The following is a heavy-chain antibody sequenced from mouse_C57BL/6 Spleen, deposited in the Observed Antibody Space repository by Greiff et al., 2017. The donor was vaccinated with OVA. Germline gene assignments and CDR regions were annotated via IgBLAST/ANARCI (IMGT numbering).Heavy chain of an antibody. D-gene: IGHD3-3*01. J-gene: IGHJ3*01. V-gene: IGHV5-4*03. Sequence: EVKVVESGGGLVKPGGSLKLSCAASGFTFSSYAMSWVRQTPEKRLEWVATISDGGSYTYYPDNVKGRFTISRDNAKNNLYLQMSHLKSEDTAMYYCGDGDSFAYWGQGTLVTVSA. CDR3: GDGDSFAY. CDR1: GFTFSSYA. CDR2: ISDGGSYT.